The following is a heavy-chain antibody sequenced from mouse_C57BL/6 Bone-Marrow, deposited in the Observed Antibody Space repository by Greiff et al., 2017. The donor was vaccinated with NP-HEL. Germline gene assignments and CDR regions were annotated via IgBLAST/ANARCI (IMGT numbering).Heavy chain of an antibody. CDR1: GFTFSSYA. CDR2: ISSGGDYI. CDR3: TREDDGFAWFAY. D-gene: IGHD2-3*01. Sequence: EVHLVESGEGLVKPGGSLKLSCAASGFTFSSYAMSWVRQTPEKRLEWVAYISSGGDYIYYADTVKGRFTISRDNARNTLYLQMSSLKSEDTAMYYCTREDDGFAWFAYWGQGTLVTGSA. V-gene: IGHV5-9-1*02. J-gene: IGHJ3*01.